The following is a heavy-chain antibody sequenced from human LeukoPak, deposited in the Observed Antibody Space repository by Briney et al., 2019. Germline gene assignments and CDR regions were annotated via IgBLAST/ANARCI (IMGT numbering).Heavy chain of an antibody. D-gene: IGHD3-10*01. Sequence: ESGPTLVNPTQTLTLTCTFSGFSLSTSGVGVGWIRQPPGKALEWLALIYWNDDKRYSPSLKSRLTITKDTSKNQVVLTMTNVDPVDTATYSCAHHYYGSGSSTPMGFFDPWGQGTLVTVSS. J-gene: IGHJ5*02. CDR2: IYWNDDK. CDR3: AHHYYGSGSSTPMGFFDP. CDR1: GFSLSTSGVG. V-gene: IGHV2-5*01.